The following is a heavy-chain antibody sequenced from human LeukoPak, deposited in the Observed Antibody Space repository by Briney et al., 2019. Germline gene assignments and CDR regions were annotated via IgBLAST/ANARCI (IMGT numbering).Heavy chain of an antibody. J-gene: IGHJ4*02. CDR2: IRSKANSYAT. CDR3: TTRVSGYSSSLDY. D-gene: IGHD6-13*01. Sequence: AGGSLRLSCAASGFTFSGSAMHWVRQASGKGLEWVGRIRSKANSYATAYAASVKGRFTISRDDSKNTAYLQMNSLKTEDTAVYYCTTRVSGYSSSLDYWGQGTLVTVSS. V-gene: IGHV3-73*01. CDR1: GFTFSGSA.